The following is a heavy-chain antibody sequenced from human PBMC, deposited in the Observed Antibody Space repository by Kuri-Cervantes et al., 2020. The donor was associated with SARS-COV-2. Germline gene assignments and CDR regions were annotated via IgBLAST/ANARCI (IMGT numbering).Heavy chain of an antibody. J-gene: IGHJ4*02. CDR3: ARDSGPLRYSYFDY. CDR1: GFSSSTNV. Sequence: GGSLRLSCAASGFSSSTNVMAWVRQAPGKGLEWVSTMSGSGASTHYADSVKGRFTISRDNSKNTVFLQMDSLRAEDTAVYYCARDSGPLRYSYFDYWGLGALVTVSS. V-gene: IGHV3-23*01. D-gene: IGHD3-9*01. CDR2: MSGSGAST.